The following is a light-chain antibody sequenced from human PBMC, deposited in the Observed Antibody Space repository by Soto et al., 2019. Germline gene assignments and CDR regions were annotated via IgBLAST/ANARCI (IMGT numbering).Light chain of an antibody. CDR3: CSYAGSYTYV. CDR2: DVS. CDR1: SSDVGGYNY. J-gene: IGLJ1*01. Sequence: QSVLTQPRSVSESPGQSVTISCTGTSSDVGGYNYVSWYQQHPGKAPKLMIYDVSKRPSGVPDRFSGSKSGNTASLTISGLQAEDEADYYCCSYAGSYTYVFGNGTKVPVL. V-gene: IGLV2-11*01.